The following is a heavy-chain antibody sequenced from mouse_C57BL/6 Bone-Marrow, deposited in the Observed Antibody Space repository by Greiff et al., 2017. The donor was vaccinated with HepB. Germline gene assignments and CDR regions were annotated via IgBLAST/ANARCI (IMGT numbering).Heavy chain of an antibody. CDR3: ARWVTVVAPAFDV. D-gene: IGHD1-1*01. J-gene: IGHJ1*03. Sequence: QVQLKQSGAELARPGASVKLSCKASGYTFTSYGISWVKQRTGQGLEWIGEIYPRSGNTYYNEKFKGKATLTADKSSSTAYMELRSLTSEDSAVYFCARWVTVVAPAFDVWGTGTTVTVSS. CDR1: GYTFTSYG. CDR2: IYPRSGNT. V-gene: IGHV1-81*01.